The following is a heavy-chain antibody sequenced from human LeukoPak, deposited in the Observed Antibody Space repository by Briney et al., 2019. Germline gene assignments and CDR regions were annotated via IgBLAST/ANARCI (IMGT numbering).Heavy chain of an antibody. D-gene: IGHD3-3*01. CDR3: TTATGLDYDFWSGYSSCPYFDY. CDR1: GFTFSSYW. V-gene: IGHV3-7*01. Sequence: GGSLRLSCAASGFTFSSYWMSWVRQAPGKGLEWVANIKQDGSEKYYVDSVKGRFTISRDNAKNSLYLQMNSLRAEDTAVYYCTTATGLDYDFWSGYSSCPYFDYWGQGTLVTVSS. CDR2: IKQDGSEK. J-gene: IGHJ4*02.